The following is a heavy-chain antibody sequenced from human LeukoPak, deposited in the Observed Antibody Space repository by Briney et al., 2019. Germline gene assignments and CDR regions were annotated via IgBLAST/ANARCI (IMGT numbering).Heavy chain of an antibody. CDR2: IYYSGST. V-gene: IGHV4-59*01. CDR1: GGSIGSYY. Sequence: SETLSLTCTVSGGSIGSYYWSWIRQPPGKGLEWIGYIYYSGSTNYNPSLKSRVTISVDTSKNQFSLKLSSVTAADTAVYYCARGSDFWSGYYTGTYYYYYMDVWGKGTTVTVSS. D-gene: IGHD3-3*01. J-gene: IGHJ6*03. CDR3: ARGSDFWSGYYTGTYYYYYMDV.